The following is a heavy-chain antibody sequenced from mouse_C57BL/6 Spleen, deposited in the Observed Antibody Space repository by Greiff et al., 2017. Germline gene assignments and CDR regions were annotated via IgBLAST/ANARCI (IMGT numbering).Heavy chain of an antibody. CDR2: ISGGGGNT. D-gene: IGHD2-2*01. Sequence: DVKLVESGGGLVKPGGSLKLSCAASGFTFSSYTMSWVRQTPEKRLEWVATISGGGGNTYYPDSVKGRFTISRDNAKNTLYLQMSSLRSEDTALYYCARKGGYDVSLAYGGKGTLVTVSA. CDR3: ARKGGYDVSLAY. V-gene: IGHV5-9*01. CDR1: GFTFSSYT. J-gene: IGHJ3*01.